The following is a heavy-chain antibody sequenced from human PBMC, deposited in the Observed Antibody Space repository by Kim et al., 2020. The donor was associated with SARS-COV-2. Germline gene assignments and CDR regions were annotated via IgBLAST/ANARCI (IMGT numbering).Heavy chain of an antibody. CDR1: GFTFSTYG. D-gene: IGHD5-18*01. CDR3: AKRGVDAVMGRLCDY. J-gene: IGHJ4*02. CDR2: ITGNGAVT. V-gene: IGHV3-23*01. Sequence: GGSLRLSCAASGFTFSTYGMSWVRQAPGKGLEWVSAITGNGAVTYYADSVKGRFAISIDNSKNTLYLQMNSLRAEDTAIYYCAKRGVDAVMGRLCDYWGQGTLVTVSS.